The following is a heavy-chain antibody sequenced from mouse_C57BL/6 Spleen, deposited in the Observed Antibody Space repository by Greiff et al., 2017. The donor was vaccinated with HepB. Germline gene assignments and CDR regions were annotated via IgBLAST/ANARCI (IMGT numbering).Heavy chain of an antibody. J-gene: IGHJ3*01. CDR3: TTYDGSSYRFAY. CDR2: IDPEDGDT. V-gene: IGHV14-1*01. CDR1: GFNIKDYY. Sequence: EVQLQQSGAELVRPGASVKLSCTASGFNIKDYYMHWVKQRPEQGLEWIGRIDPEDGDTEYAPKFQGKATMTADTSSNTAYLQLSSLTSEDTAVYYCTTYDGSSYRFAYWGQGTLVTVSA. D-gene: IGHD1-1*01.